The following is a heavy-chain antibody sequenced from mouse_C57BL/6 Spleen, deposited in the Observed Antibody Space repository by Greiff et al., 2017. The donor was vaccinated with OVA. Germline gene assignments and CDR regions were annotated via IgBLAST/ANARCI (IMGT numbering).Heavy chain of an antibody. V-gene: IGHV3-6*01. CDR1: GYSITSGYY. D-gene: IGHD1-1*01. J-gene: IGHJ2*01. CDR3: ARLYYYGSDY. CDR2: ISYDGSN. Sequence: EVQRVESGPGLVKPSQSLSLTCSVTGYSITSGYYWNWIRQFPGNKLEWMGYISYDGSNNYNPSLKNRISITRDTSKNQFFLKLNSVTTEDTATYYCARLYYYGSDYWGQGTTLTVSS.